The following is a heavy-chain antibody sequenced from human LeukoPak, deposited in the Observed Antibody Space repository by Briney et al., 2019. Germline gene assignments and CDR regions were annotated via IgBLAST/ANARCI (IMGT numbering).Heavy chain of an antibody. Sequence: SQTLSLTCAVSGGSISRGGYSWSWIRQPPGKGLGWIGYIYHSGSTYYNPSLKSRVTISVDRSKNQFSLKLSSVTAADTAVYYCARGYGAFDIWGQGTMVTVSS. V-gene: IGHV4-30-2*01. CDR1: GGSISRGGYS. D-gene: IGHD1-14*01. J-gene: IGHJ3*02. CDR3: ARGYGAFDI. CDR2: IYHSGST.